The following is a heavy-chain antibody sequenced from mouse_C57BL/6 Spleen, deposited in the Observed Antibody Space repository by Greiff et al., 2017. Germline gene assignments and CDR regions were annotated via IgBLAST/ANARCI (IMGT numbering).Heavy chain of an antibody. CDR2: IYPSDSET. CDR3: ARDGYDRGFDY. CDR1: GYTFTSYW. D-gene: IGHD2-2*01. V-gene: IGHV1-61*01. Sequence: QVQLQQPGAELVRPGSSVKLSCKASGYTFTSYWMDWVKQRPGQGLEWIGNIYPSDSETHYNQKFKDKATLTVDKSSSTAYMQLSSLTSEDSAVYYCARDGYDRGFDYWGQGTTLTVSS. J-gene: IGHJ2*01.